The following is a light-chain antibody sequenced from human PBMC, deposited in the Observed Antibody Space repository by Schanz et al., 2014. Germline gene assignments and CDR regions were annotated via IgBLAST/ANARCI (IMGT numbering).Light chain of an antibody. J-gene: IGLJ2*01. CDR2: EGT. V-gene: IGLV2-14*01. Sequence: QSALTQPASVSGSPGQSITISCTGTSTDVGGHNSVSWYQQHPGKAPKLIIYEGTKRPSGVSNRFSGSKSGNTASLTISGLQAEDEAGYYCSSFASGTTFVIFGGGTKLTVL. CDR1: STDVGGHNS. CDR3: SSFASGTTFVI.